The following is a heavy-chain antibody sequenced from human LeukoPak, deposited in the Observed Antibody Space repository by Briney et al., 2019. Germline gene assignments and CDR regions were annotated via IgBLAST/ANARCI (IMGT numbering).Heavy chain of an antibody. D-gene: IGHD6-19*01. V-gene: IGHV3-7*01. CDR1: GFTFSSYW. J-gene: IGHJ3*02. CDR3: GGDLAVAGTSAFDI. CDR2: IKQDGSEK. Sequence: GGSLRLSCAASGFTFSSYWMSWVRQAPGKGLEWVANIKQDGSEKYYVDSVKGRFTISRDNAKNSLYLQMNSLRAEDTAVYYCGGDLAVAGTSAFDIWGQGTMVTVSS.